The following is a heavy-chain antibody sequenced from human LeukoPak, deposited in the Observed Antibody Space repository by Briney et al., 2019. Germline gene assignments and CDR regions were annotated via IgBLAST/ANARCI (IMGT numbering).Heavy chain of an antibody. J-gene: IGHJ4*02. CDR1: GFTFSSYS. Sequence: GGSLRLSCAASGFTFSSYSMHWVRQAPGKGLEWVAVISYDGSNKYYADSVKGRFTISRDNSKNTLYLQMNSLRAEDTAVYYCARAEDYDFWSGYYYWGQGTLVTVSS. CDR2: ISYDGSNK. D-gene: IGHD3-3*01. V-gene: IGHV3-30-3*01. CDR3: ARAEDYDFWSGYYY.